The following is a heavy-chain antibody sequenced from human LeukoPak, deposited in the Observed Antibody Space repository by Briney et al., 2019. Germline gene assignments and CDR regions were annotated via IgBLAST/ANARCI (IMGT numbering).Heavy chain of an antibody. D-gene: IGHD2-15*01. CDR2: ISDTT. V-gene: IGHV3-23*01. Sequence: GGSLILFCAASGVTFNYFAMIWVRQAPGKGLEWVSGISDTTYYADSVKGRFTISRDNSKNTLYLQMNILRAEDTAIYYCAKGGYCSGGRCYFGLDWGQGTLVTVSS. J-gene: IGHJ4*02. CDR3: AKGGYCSGGRCYFGLD. CDR1: GVTFNYFA.